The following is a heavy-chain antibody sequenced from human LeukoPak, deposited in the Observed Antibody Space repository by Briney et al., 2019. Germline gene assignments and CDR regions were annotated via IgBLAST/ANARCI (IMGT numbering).Heavy chain of an antibody. CDR1: GYTFTSYG. V-gene: IGHV1-18*01. D-gene: IGHD6-19*01. CDR2: ISAYNGNT. Sequence: GASVKVSCKASGYTFTSYGISWVRQALGQGLEWMGWISAYNGNTNYAQKLQGRVTMTTDTSTSTAYMELRSLRSDDTAVYYCAHVGAVAGDDAFDIWGQGTMVTVSS. J-gene: IGHJ3*02. CDR3: AHVGAVAGDDAFDI.